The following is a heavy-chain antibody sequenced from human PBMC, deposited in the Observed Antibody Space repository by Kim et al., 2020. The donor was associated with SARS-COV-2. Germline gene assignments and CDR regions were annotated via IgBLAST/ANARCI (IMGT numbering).Heavy chain of an antibody. V-gene: IGHV3-66*01. D-gene: IGHD6-19*01. CDR2: IYSGGST. Sequence: GGSLRLSCAASGFTVSSNYMSWVRQAPGKGLEWVSVIYSGGSTYYADSVKGRFTISRDNSKNTLYLQMNSLRAEDTAVYYCARDAEYSSGWYVDYWGQGTLVTVSS. CDR3: ARDAEYSSGWYVDY. CDR1: GFTVSSNY. J-gene: IGHJ4*02.